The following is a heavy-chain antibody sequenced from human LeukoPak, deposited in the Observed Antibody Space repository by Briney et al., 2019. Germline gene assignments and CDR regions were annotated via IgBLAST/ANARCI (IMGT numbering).Heavy chain of an antibody. CDR1: GFTFSDYY. CDR2: ISSSGSTI. Sequence: GGSLRLSCAASGFTFSDYYMSWIRQAPGNGLEWVSYISSSGSTIYYADSVKGRFTISRDNAKNSLYLQMNSLRAEDTAVYYCARDPIGTAYYDSSGYYLEFFQHWGQGTLVTVSS. D-gene: IGHD3-22*01. J-gene: IGHJ1*01. V-gene: IGHV3-11*01. CDR3: ARDPIGTAYYDSSGYYLEFFQH.